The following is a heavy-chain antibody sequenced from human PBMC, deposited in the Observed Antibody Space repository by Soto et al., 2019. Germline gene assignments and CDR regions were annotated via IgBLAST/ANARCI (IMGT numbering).Heavy chain of an antibody. CDR2: ISSSSGHI. CDR1: GFTFSAYT. CDR3: AREGLKYSNSFDC. Sequence: EVQLVESGGGLVKPGGSLRLSCAASGFTFSAYTMNWVRQAPGKGLEWVSAISSSSGHIYYAESVKGRFTISRDNAKNSLYLQINSLRGEDTAVYYCAREGLKYSNSFDCWGQGTQVSVSS. V-gene: IGHV3-21*04. J-gene: IGHJ4*02. D-gene: IGHD6-6*01.